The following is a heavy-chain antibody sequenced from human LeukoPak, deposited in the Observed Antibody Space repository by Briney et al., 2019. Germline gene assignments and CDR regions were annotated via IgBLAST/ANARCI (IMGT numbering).Heavy chain of an antibody. J-gene: IGHJ6*02. D-gene: IGHD5-18*01. CDR3: ARYSTAMVIYYGMDV. V-gene: IGHV5-51*01. CDR1: GYSFTSYW. CDR2: IYPGDSDT. Sequence: GESLKISCKGSGYSFTSYWIGWVRQMPGKGLEWMGIIYPGDSDTRCSPSFQGQVTISADKSINTAYLQWSSLKASDTAMYYCARYSTAMVIYYGMDVWGQGTTVTVSS.